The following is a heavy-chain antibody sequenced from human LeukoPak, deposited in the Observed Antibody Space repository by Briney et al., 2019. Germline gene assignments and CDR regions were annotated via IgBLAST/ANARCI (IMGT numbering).Heavy chain of an antibody. J-gene: IGHJ4*02. V-gene: IGHV3-21*01. D-gene: IGHD1-20*01. Sequence: GGSLRLSCAASGFTVGGYSMNWVRQAPGKGLEWVSSISSSSSYIYYADSVKGRFTISRDNAKNSLYLQMNSLRAEDTAVYYCARDNHNWSDIDYGGEGTLVTVSS. CDR1: GFTVGGYS. CDR2: ISSSSSYI. CDR3: ARDNHNWSDIDY.